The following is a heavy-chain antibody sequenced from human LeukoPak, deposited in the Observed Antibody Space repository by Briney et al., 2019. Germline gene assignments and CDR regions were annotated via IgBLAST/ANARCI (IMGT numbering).Heavy chain of an antibody. J-gene: IGHJ5*02. CDR3: ATNRVGYDFWSGYPNWFDP. Sequence: ASVTVSCTVSGYTLTELSMHWVRQAPGKGLEWMGGFDPEDGETIYAQKFQGRVTMTEDASTDTAYMELSSLRSEDTAVYYCATNRVGYDFWSGYPNWFDPWGQGTLVTVSS. CDR2: FDPEDGET. CDR1: GYTLTELS. D-gene: IGHD3-3*01. V-gene: IGHV1-24*01.